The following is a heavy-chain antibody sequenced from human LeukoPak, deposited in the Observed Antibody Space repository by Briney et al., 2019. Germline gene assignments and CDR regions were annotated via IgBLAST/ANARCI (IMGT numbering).Heavy chain of an antibody. CDR2: INHSGST. Sequence: SETLSLTCAVYGGSFSGYYWSWIRQPPGKGLEWIGEINHSGSTNYNPSLKSRVTISVDTSKNQFSLKLSSVTAADTAVYYCARKSIVTAGRKPYDYWDQGTLVTVSS. V-gene: IGHV4-34*01. CDR1: GGSFSGYY. J-gene: IGHJ4*02. CDR3: ARKSIVTAGRKPYDY. D-gene: IGHD6-13*01.